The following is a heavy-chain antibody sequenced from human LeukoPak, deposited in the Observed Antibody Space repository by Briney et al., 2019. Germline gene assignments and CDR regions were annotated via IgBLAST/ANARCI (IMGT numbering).Heavy chain of an antibody. Sequence: GGSLRLSCAASGFTFSRYWMHWVRQAPGKGLVWVSRINSDGSNTIYADSVKGRFTVSRDNAENTLYLQMSSLRAEDTAVYYCAKVRSVKGYWGQGTLVTVSS. CDR2: INSDGSNT. J-gene: IGHJ4*02. CDR3: AKVRSVKGY. CDR1: GFTFSRYW. V-gene: IGHV3-74*01. D-gene: IGHD1-26*01.